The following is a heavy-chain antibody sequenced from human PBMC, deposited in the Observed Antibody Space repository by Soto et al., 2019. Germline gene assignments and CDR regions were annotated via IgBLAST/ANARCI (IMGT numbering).Heavy chain of an antibody. V-gene: IGHV4-34*01. CDR1: GGSFSAYY. Sequence: SSETLSLTCAVYGGSFSAYYWSWIRQPPGKGLEWIGEINHSGSTNYNPSLKSRVTISVDTSKNQFSLKLSSVTAADTAVYYCARGSQALLWFGELRRTWFDPWGQGTLVTVSS. CDR2: INHSGST. D-gene: IGHD3-10*01. CDR3: ARGSQALLWFGELRRTWFDP. J-gene: IGHJ5*02.